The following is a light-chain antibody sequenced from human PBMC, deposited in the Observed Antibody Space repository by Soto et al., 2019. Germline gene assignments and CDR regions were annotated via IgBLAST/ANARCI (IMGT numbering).Light chain of an antibody. V-gene: IGLV2-8*01. J-gene: IGLJ1*01. CDR1: SSDVGGYNY. CDR2: EVS. Sequence: QSALTQPPSASGSPGQSVTISCTGTSSDVGGYNYVSWYQQHPGKAPKLMIYEVSKRPSGVPDRFSGSKSGHTASLIVSGLQAEDEADYYCSSYAGSNNFVFGTGTKVTVL. CDR3: SSYAGSNNFV.